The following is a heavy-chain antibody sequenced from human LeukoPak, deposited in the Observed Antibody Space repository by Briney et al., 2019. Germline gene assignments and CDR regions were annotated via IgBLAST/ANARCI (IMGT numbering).Heavy chain of an antibody. CDR1: GFTFSSYG. CDR2: ISYDGSNK. CDR3: AKDFRPTPRNIDY. V-gene: IGHV3-30*18. Sequence: PGRSLRLSCAASGFTFSSYGMHWVRQAPGKGLEWVAVISYDGSNKYYADSVKGRFTISRDNSKNTLYLQRNSLRAEDTAVYYCAKDFRPTPRNIDYWGQGTLVTVSS. J-gene: IGHJ4*02.